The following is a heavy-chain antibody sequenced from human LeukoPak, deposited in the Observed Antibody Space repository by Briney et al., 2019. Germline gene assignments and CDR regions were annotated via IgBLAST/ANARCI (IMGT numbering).Heavy chain of an antibody. CDR1: GFTFSSYD. CDR3: AKTMVRGVTGDY. J-gene: IGHJ4*02. D-gene: IGHD3-10*01. Sequence: GGTLRLSCAASGFTFSSYDMSWVRQAPGKGLEWVSAISGSGGSTYYADSVKGRFTISRDNSKNTLYLQMNSLRAEDTAVYYCAKTMVRGVTGDYWGQGTLVTVSS. V-gene: IGHV3-23*01. CDR2: ISGSGGST.